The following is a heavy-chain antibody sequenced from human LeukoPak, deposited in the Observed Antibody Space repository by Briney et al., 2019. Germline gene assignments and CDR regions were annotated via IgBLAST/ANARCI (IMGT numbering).Heavy chain of an antibody. Sequence: PSETLSLTCTVSGGSLSSKYWSWIRQPPGKGLEWIGYIYSGVSTNYNPSLKSRVTISADTSKNQFSLKLSSVTAADTAVYYCARLYGTAMVFDYWGQGTLVTVSS. D-gene: IGHD5-18*01. CDR2: IYSGVST. CDR1: GGSLSSKY. J-gene: IGHJ4*02. CDR3: ARLYGTAMVFDY. V-gene: IGHV4-59*08.